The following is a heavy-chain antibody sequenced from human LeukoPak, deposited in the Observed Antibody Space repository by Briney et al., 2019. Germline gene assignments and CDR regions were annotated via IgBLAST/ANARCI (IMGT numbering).Heavy chain of an antibody. CDR2: INPNNGVT. CDR3: ARDPRGYTYGYDF. J-gene: IGHJ4*02. D-gene: IGHD5-18*01. CDR1: GYTFTSYY. V-gene: IGHV1-2*04. Sequence: ASVKVSCKASGYTFTSYYIHWVRQAPGQGLEWMGWINPNNGVTNYAQKFQGWVTMTRDTSINTAYMELNRLTSGDTAVYYCARDPRGYTYGYDFWGQGTLVTVSS.